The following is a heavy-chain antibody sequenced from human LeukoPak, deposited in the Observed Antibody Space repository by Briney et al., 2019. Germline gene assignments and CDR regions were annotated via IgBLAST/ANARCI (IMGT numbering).Heavy chain of an antibody. CDR1: GFTFSSYW. Sequence: GGSLRLSCAASGFTFSSYWMSWVRQSPGKGLEWVANIKEDGSDKYYVDSVKGRFTISRDNAKNSLSLQMNSLRAEDTAVYYCARSVVTYYYYMDVWGKGTTVTVSS. CDR3: ARSVVTYYYYMDV. V-gene: IGHV3-7*01. CDR2: IKEDGSDK. J-gene: IGHJ6*03. D-gene: IGHD4-23*01.